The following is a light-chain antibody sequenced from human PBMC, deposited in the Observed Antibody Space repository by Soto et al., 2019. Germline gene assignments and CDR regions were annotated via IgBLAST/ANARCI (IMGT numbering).Light chain of an antibody. J-gene: IGKJ1*01. Sequence: DIVMTQSPLSLPVTPGEPASISCRSSQSLLHSNGYNYLDWYLQKPGQSPQLLIYLGSDRASGVPARFSGSGSGTDFTLKISRVEAEDVGVYYCMQDLQTPWTFGQGTKVEIK. V-gene: IGKV2-28*01. CDR2: LGS. CDR3: MQDLQTPWT. CDR1: QSLLHSNGYNY.